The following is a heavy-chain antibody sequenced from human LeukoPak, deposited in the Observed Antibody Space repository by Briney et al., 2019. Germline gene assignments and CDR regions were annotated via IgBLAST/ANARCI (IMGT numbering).Heavy chain of an antibody. D-gene: IGHD2-21*01. V-gene: IGHV3-74*01. CDR1: AFTFSNHW. CDR3: VRDGMVIPYAFDI. CDR2: ISSDGSRT. J-gene: IGHJ3*02. Sequence: GGSLRLSCAAAAFTFSNHWMHWVRRAPGKGLVWVSDISSDGSRTFYADSVKGRFIISRDNAKNTVYLQMNRLRAEDTAVYYCVRDGMVIPYAFDIWGQGTMVTVSS.